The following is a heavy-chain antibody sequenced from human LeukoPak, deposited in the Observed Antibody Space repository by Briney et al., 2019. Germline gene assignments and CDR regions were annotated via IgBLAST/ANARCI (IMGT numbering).Heavy chain of an antibody. CDR2: INHSGST. CDR3: ARVYPPLAAAGTGVDY. D-gene: IGHD6-13*01. J-gene: IGHJ4*02. V-gene: IGHV4-34*01. CDR1: GGSFSGYY. Sequence: SETLSLTCAVYGGSFSGYYWSWIRQPPGRGLEWIGEINHSGSTNYNPSLKSRVTISVDTSKNQFSLKLSSVTAADTAVYYCARVYPPLAAAGTGVDYWGQGTLVTVSS.